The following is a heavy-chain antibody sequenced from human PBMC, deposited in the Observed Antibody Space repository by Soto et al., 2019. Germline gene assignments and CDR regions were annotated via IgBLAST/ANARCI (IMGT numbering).Heavy chain of an antibody. Sequence: ASVKVSCKVSGYPFTSYAIHWARQAPGQRLEWMGWINGYSGNTKYSQNLQGRVTMTTDTSTSTAYMELRSLRSDDTAVYYCARALDSSGSYYLDQIDYWGQGILVTVSS. CDR2: INGYSGNT. CDR1: GYPFTSYA. CDR3: ARALDSSGSYYLDQIDY. V-gene: IGHV1-3*01. D-gene: IGHD3-22*01. J-gene: IGHJ4*02.